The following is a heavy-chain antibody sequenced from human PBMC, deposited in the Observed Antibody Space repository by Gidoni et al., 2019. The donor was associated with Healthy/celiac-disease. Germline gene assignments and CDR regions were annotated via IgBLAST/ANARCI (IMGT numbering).Heavy chain of an antibody. CDR1: GFTFSNAW. CDR3: TTGFPCIGSTSCYLNYYYYGMDV. D-gene: IGHD2-2*01. V-gene: IGHV3-15*01. Sequence: EVQLVESGGGLVKPGGSLRLSCAASGFTFSNAWMTGARHAPGQGREWVGRIKSKTDGGTTDYAAPVKGRFTSSRDDSKNTLYLQMNSLKTEDTAVYYCTTGFPCIGSTSCYLNYYYYGMDVWGQGTTVTVSS. CDR2: IKSKTDGGTT. J-gene: IGHJ6*02.